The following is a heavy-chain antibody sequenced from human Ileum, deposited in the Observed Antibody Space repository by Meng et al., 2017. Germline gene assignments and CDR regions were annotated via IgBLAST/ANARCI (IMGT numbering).Heavy chain of an antibody. J-gene: IGHJ4*02. CDR2: ILYDGISK. V-gene: IGHV3-30*04. CDR1: GFTFSSYA. Sequence: GESLKISCAASGFTFSSYAMHWVRQAPGKGLEWVAVILYDGISKFYADSVKGLFTISRDNSENTLYLQMNSLRAEDTAVYYCAKDERLAGFIDYWGQGTLVTVSS. D-gene: IGHD6-19*01. CDR3: AKDERLAGFIDY.